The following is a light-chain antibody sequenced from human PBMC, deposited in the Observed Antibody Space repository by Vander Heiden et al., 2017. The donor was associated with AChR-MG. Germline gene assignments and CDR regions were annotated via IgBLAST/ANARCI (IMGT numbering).Light chain of an antibody. CDR2: ENN. Sequence: SLLTHPPSVPAAPGQKVTISCSGSSPNIGNNYVSWYQQLPGTAPKLLNYENNKRPSGIPDRFSGSKSGTSATLGITGLQTGDEADYYCGTWDSSLSACVFGTGTKVTVL. J-gene: IGLJ1*01. CDR1: SPNIGNNY. V-gene: IGLV1-51*02. CDR3: GTWDSSLSACV.